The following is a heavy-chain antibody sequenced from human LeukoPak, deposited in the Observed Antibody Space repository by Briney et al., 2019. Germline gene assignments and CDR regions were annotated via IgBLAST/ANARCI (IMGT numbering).Heavy chain of an antibody. Sequence: GGSLGLSCSVSGFTFSAHAMHWVRQAPGKGLEFLSSINSNGDSTYHAESVKGRFTISRDNSRTTLYLQMRSLRPEDTAVYYCVKSGYSTSSDVDYWGQGTLVTVSS. D-gene: IGHD6-6*01. CDR3: VKSGYSTSSDVDY. CDR2: INSNGDST. CDR1: GFTFSAHA. J-gene: IGHJ4*02. V-gene: IGHV3-64D*09.